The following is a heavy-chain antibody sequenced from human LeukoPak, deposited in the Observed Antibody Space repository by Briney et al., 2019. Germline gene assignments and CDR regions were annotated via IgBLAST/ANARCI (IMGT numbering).Heavy chain of an antibody. V-gene: IGHV4-38-2*01. D-gene: IGHD2-2*01. CDR1: GYSISSNYY. CDR3: ASRLKYCSSTSCPDY. Sequence: SETLSLTCAVSGYSISSNYYWGWIRQPPGKGLEWIGCFYHSGNTYYNPSLKSRVTISVDTSKNQFSLKLSSVTAADTAVYYCASRLKYCSSTSCPDYWGQGTLVTVSS. CDR2: FYHSGNT. J-gene: IGHJ4*02.